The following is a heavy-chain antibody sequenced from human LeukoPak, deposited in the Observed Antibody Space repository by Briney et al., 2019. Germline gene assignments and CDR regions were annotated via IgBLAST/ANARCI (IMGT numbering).Heavy chain of an antibody. V-gene: IGHV3-48*03. D-gene: IGHD3-10*02. J-gene: IGHJ4*02. CDR1: GFTFRSYE. CDR2: IDSSASTK. CDR3: TRVLVTMSH. Sequence: GGSLRLSCAASGFTFRSYEMNWVRLAPGKGLEWVSFIDSSASTKYYADSVKGRFTISRDNAKNSLHLHMNSLRVEDTAVYYCTRVLVTMSHWGQGTLVTVSS.